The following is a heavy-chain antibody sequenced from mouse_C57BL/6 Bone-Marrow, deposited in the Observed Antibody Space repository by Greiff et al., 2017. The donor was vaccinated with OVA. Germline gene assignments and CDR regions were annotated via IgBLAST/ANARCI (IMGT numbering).Heavy chain of an antibody. D-gene: IGHD2-3*01. CDR1: GYTFTSYW. J-gene: IGHJ1*03. Sequence: VQLQQPGAELVRPGTSVKLSCKASGYTFTSYWMHWVKQRPGQGLEWIGVIDPSDSYTNYNQKFKGKATLTVDTSSSTAYMQLSSLTSEDSAVYYCACRYDGYRYWYFDVWGTGTTVTVSS. CDR2: IDPSDSYT. CDR3: ACRYDGYRYWYFDV. V-gene: IGHV1-59*01.